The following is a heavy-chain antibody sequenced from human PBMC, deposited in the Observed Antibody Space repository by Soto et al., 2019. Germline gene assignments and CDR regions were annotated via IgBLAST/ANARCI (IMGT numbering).Heavy chain of an antibody. CDR2: IYWDDNK. J-gene: IGHJ4*02. D-gene: IGHD5-12*01. CDR3: AHRRISWLHFVAGYDY. CDR1: RFSLNTGGEG. V-gene: IGHV2-5*02. Sequence: QITLKESGPRLVKPTQTLTLTCTFSRFSLNTGGEGVGWIRQPPGKALEWLALIYWDDNKRYIPSLKNRLTITKDTSKNQVVLTMTNMDPVDTATYYCAHRRISWLHFVAGYDYWGQGALVTVSS.